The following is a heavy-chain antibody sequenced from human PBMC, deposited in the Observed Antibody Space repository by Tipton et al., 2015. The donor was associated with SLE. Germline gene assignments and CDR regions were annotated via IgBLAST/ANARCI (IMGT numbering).Heavy chain of an antibody. D-gene: IGHD3-16*01. Sequence: LRLSCTVYGESLSGHYWVWIRQPPGKGLEWIGDINHSGRIDYNPSLMSRVTISEATSKNQLSLTLTSVTAADTAVYYCVRHPWGLYHFDYWGQGTLVAVSP. CDR1: GESLSGHY. CDR2: INHSGRI. CDR3: VRHPWGLYHFDY. J-gene: IGHJ4*02. V-gene: IGHV4-34*01.